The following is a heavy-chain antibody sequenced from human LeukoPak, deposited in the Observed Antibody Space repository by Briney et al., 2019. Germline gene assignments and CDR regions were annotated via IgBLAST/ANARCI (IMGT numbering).Heavy chain of an antibody. J-gene: IGHJ4*02. CDR1: GFTFSSYA. Sequence: GGSLRLSCAASGFTFSSYAMSWVRQAPGKGLEWASAISGGGGSTYYADSVKGRFTISRDNSENTLYLQMNSLRAEDTALYYCATLGEDYFDYWGQGTLVTVSS. D-gene: IGHD3-10*01. V-gene: IGHV3-23*01. CDR2: ISGGGGST. CDR3: ATLGEDYFDY.